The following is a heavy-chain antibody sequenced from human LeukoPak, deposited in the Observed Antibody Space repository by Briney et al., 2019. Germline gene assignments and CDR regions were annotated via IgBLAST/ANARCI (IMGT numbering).Heavy chain of an antibody. CDR1: GFTFSSYA. J-gene: IGHJ4*02. V-gene: IGHV3-23*01. CDR2: ISASGGST. D-gene: IGHD3-9*01. Sequence: PGGSLRLSCAASGFTFSSYAMSWVRQAPGKGLEWVSGISASGGSTYYADSVKGRFTISRDNAKNSLYLQMNSLRAEDTAIYYCARSLRYFDYWGQGTLVTVSS. CDR3: ARSLRYFDY.